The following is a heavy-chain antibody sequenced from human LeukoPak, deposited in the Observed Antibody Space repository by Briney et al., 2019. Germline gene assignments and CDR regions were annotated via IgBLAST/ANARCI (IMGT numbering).Heavy chain of an antibody. D-gene: IGHD3-10*01. Sequence: PGGSLRLTCVGSGFTFSDYNMTWVRQAPGKGLEWVSSVMYNTLHIYYADSVEGRFTVSRDNAKNSFHLHVHSLRAEDTAVYFCARERSLIRGDIWFDPWGHGTLVTVSS. CDR2: VMYNTLHI. J-gene: IGHJ5*02. CDR3: ARERSLIRGDIWFDP. CDR1: GFTFSDYN. V-gene: IGHV3-21*01.